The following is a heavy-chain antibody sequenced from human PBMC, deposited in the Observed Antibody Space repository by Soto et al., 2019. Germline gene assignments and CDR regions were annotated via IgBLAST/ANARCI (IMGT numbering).Heavy chain of an antibody. D-gene: IGHD3-10*01. V-gene: IGHV4-39*01. CDR2: IYYSGST. CDR1: GGSVNNDSYY. Sequence: SETLSLTCSVSGGSVNNDSYYWGWIRQPPGKGLEWIGSIYYSGSTYYNPSLKSRVTISVDTSKNQFSLKLSSVTAADTAVYYCARHITTMVRGVIIVVWFDPWGQGTLVTVSS. CDR3: ARHITTMVRGVIIVVWFDP. J-gene: IGHJ5*02.